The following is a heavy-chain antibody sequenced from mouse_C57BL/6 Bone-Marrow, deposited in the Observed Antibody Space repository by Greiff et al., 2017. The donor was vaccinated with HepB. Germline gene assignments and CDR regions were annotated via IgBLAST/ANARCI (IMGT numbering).Heavy chain of an antibody. V-gene: IGHV5-4*03. CDR1: GFTFSSYA. Sequence: EVKLVESGGGLVKPGGSLKLSCAASGFTFSSYAMSWVRQTPEKRLEWVATISDGGSYTYYPDNVKGRFTISRDNAKNNLYLQMSHLKSEDTAMYYCARGYDYDAYWGQGTLVTVSA. J-gene: IGHJ3*01. CDR2: ISDGGSYT. D-gene: IGHD2-4*01. CDR3: ARGYDYDAY.